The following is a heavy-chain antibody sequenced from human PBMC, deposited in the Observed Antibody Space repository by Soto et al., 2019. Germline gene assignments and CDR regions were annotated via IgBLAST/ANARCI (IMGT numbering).Heavy chain of an antibody. Sequence: GASVKVSCKASGYTFTGYYMHWVRQAPGQGLEWMGWINPNSGGTNYAQKFQGWVTMTRDTSISTAYMELSRLRSDDTAVYYCARGYYGSGSYYNGSPLSDYWGQGTLVTVSS. D-gene: IGHD3-10*01. V-gene: IGHV1-2*04. J-gene: IGHJ4*02. CDR3: ARGYYGSGSYYNGSPLSDY. CDR1: GYTFTGYY. CDR2: INPNSGGT.